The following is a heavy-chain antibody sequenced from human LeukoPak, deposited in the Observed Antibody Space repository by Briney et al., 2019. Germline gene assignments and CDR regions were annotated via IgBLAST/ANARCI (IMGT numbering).Heavy chain of an antibody. CDR1: GGSISSYY. CDR2: IYYSGST. CDR3: ARVSLDEDV. Sequence: SPSETLSLTCTVSGGSISSYYWSWIRQPPGKGLEWIGYIYYSGSTNYNPSLKSRVTISVDTSKNQFSLKLSSVTAADTAVYYCARVSLDEDVWGQGTTVTVSS. J-gene: IGHJ6*02. V-gene: IGHV4-59*01.